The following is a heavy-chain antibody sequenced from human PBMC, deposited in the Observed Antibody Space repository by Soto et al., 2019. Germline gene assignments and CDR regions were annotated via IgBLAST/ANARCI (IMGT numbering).Heavy chain of an antibody. Sequence: GGSLRLSCAASGFTFSSYAMSWVRQAPGKGLEWVSAISGSGGSTYYADSVKGRFTISRDNSKNTLYLKMNSLRAEDTAVYYCAKDRGGWERYILYNWFDPWGQGTLVTVSS. CDR2: ISGSGGST. CDR1: GFTFSSYA. CDR3: AKDRGGWERYILYNWFDP. D-gene: IGHD1-26*01. J-gene: IGHJ5*02. V-gene: IGHV3-23*01.